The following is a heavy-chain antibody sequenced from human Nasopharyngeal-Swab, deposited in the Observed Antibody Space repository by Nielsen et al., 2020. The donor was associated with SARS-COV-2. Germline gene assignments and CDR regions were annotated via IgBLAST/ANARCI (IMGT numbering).Heavy chain of an antibody. J-gene: IGHJ5*02. CDR1: GYTFTSYD. V-gene: IGHV1-8*01. CDR2: MNPNSGNT. D-gene: IGHD2-15*01. CDR3: AAQPLVVAATGGFDP. Sequence: ASVKVSCKASGYTFTSYDINWVRQATGQGLEGMGWMNPNSGNTGYAQKFQGRATMTRNTSISTAYMELSSLRSEDTAVYYCAAQPLVVAATGGFDPWGQGTLVTVSS.